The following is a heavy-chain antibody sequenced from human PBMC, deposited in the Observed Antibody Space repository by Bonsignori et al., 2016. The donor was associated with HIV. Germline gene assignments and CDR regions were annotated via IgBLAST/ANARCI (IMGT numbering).Heavy chain of an antibody. CDR2: IYSTGST. CDR1: GDSISSGGDH. Sequence: QVQLQESGQRLVKSSQTLSLTCTVSGDSISSGGDHWSWIRQPAGKGLEWIGRIYSTGSTNYNPSLRSRVTISLETPKNQFYLNLSSVTAADTAVYFCARGYDRVDYWGQGTLVTVSS. CDR3: ARGYDRVDY. J-gene: IGHJ4*02. D-gene: IGHD3-22*01. V-gene: IGHV4-61*02.